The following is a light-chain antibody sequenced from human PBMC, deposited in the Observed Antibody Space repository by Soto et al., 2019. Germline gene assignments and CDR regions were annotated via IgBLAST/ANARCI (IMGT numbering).Light chain of an antibody. CDR2: DAS. Sequence: EIVLTQSPATLSLSPGERATLSCRASQSVSTYLAWYQQKPGQAPRLLIYDASKRATGIPARFSGSGSGTDFTLTISRLETEDFAVYYCQQYGSSGTFGQGTKVDIK. J-gene: IGKJ1*01. CDR3: QQYGSSGT. CDR1: QSVSTY. V-gene: IGKV3-11*01.